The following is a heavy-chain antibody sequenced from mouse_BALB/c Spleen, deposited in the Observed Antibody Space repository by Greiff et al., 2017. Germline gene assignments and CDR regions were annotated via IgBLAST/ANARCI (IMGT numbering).Heavy chain of an antibody. J-gene: IGHJ2*01. CDR3: ARGRGYLDY. CDR2: ISSGGST. Sequence: EVMLVESGGGLVKPGGSLKLSCAASGFTFSSYAMSWVRQTPEKRLEWVASISSGGSTYYPDSVKGRFTISRDNARNILYLQMSSLRSEDTAMYYCARGRGYLDYWGQGTTLTVSS. V-gene: IGHV5-6-5*01. CDR1: GFTFSSYA.